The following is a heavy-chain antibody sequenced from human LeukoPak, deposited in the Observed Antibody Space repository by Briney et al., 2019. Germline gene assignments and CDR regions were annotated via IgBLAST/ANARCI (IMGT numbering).Heavy chain of an antibody. CDR2: IYYTGNT. CDR1: GGSISSYY. CDR3: ARLYSYGSWRFDF. D-gene: IGHD5-18*01. Sequence: NPSETLSLTCTVSGGSISSYYWTWIRQPPGKGLEWIGDIYYTGNTNYNPSLKSRVTISVDTSKNQFSLNLKYVSAADTAVYYCARLYSYGSWRFDFWGQGALVTVSS. V-gene: IGHV4-59*12. J-gene: IGHJ4*02.